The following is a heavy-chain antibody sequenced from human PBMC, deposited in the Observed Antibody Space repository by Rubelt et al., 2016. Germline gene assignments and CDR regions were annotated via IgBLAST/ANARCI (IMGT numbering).Heavy chain of an antibody. Sequence: QVQLQQWGAGLLKPSETLSLTCAVYGASSTGFYWSWIRQSPGKGLEWIGEINHRGSTNYNPSLKSRVTIAVDTSKNQCSLKLGSVTAADTAVYYCARGVGHWGQGTLVTVSS. CDR1: GASSTGFY. J-gene: IGHJ4*02. CDR2: INHRGST. V-gene: IGHV4-34*01. CDR3: ARGVGH.